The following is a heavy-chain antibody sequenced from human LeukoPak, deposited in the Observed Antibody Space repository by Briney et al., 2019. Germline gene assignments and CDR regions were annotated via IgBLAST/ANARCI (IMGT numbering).Heavy chain of an antibody. Sequence: ASVKVSCKASGYTFTGYYMHWVRQAPGQGLEWMGWINPNSGGTNYAQKFQGWVTMTRNTSISTAYMELSSLRSEDTAVYYCARGYYYANWFDPWGQGALVTVSS. CDR3: ARGYYYANWFDP. J-gene: IGHJ5*02. D-gene: IGHD3-10*01. CDR1: GYTFTGYY. V-gene: IGHV1-2*04. CDR2: INPNSGGT.